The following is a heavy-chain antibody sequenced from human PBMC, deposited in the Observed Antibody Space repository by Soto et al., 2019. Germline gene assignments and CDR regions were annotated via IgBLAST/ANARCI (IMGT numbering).Heavy chain of an antibody. CDR3: ARQYYDILTGHKYYYYGMDV. CDR1: GYTFTGYY. J-gene: IGHJ6*02. Sequence: GASVKVSCKASGYTFTGYYMHWVRQAPGQGLEWMGWINPNSGGTNYAQKFQGWVTMTRDTSISTAYMELSRLRSDDTAVYYCARQYYDILTGHKYYYYGMDVWGQGTTVTVSS. V-gene: IGHV1-2*04. D-gene: IGHD3-9*01. CDR2: INPNSGGT.